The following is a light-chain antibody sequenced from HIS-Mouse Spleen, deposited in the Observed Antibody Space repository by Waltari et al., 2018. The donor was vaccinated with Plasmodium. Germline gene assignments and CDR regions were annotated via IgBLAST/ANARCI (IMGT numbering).Light chain of an antibody. CDR2: GAS. V-gene: IGKV3-15*01. Sequence: DIVMTQSPATLSVSPGERATISCRASQSVSSYLAWYQQKPGQAPRLLIYGASTRATGIPARFSGSGSGTEFTLTISSLQSEDFAVYYCQQYNNWSFTFGPGTKVDIK. CDR1: QSVSSY. CDR3: QQYNNWSFT. J-gene: IGKJ3*01.